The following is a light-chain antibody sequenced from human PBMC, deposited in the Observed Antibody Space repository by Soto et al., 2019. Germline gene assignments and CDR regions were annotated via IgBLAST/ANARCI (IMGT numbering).Light chain of an antibody. V-gene: IGKV1-39*01. Sequence: DIQMTQSPSSLSASVRDRVSITLRASQSISGSLSWYQQKPGKAPKLLIYGASTLQSGVPSRFSGSGSGTDYTLTISSLQPEDFATYYCQQSYRTPTFGQGTRLEIK. CDR1: QSISGS. CDR2: GAS. J-gene: IGKJ5*01. CDR3: QQSYRTPT.